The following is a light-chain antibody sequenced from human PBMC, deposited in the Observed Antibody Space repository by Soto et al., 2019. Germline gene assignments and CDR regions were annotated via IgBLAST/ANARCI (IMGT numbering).Light chain of an antibody. J-gene: IGKJ2*01. V-gene: IGKV4-1*01. Sequence: DIVMTQSPESLAVSLGERATINCKSSQSVLYSSNNKNYLAWYQQTPGQPPKLLIYWASDRDSGVPDRFSGGGSGTDFTLTISSLQTEDVAVYYCQQYYTTPYTFGQGTKLEIK. CDR1: QSVLYSSNNKNY. CDR3: QQYYTTPYT. CDR2: WAS.